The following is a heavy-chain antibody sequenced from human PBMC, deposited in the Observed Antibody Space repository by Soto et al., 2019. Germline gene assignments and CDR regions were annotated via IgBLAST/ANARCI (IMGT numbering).Heavy chain of an antibody. CDR3: ARAEDYDFLTGPDYIDY. V-gene: IGHV4-59*01. J-gene: IGHJ4*02. Sequence: ASETLSLTCTVSGGSITSDYWNWIRQPPGKGLEWIGHIYYSGSTNYNPSLKSRVTISLDTSKNQFSLELSSVTAADTAVYYCARAEDYDFLTGPDYIDYWGQGTLVTVSS. D-gene: IGHD3-9*01. CDR1: GGSITSDY. CDR2: IYYSGST.